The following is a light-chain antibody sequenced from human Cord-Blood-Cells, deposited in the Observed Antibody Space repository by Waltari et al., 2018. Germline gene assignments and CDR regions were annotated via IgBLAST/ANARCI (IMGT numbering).Light chain of an antibody. J-gene: IGKJ3*01. CDR2: GAS. Sequence: EIVMTQSPATPSVSPGERATLPCRASQSVSSNLAWYQQQPGQAPRLLIYGASTRATGIPARFSGSGSGTEFTLTISSLQSEDFAVYYCQQYKNWPPFTFGPGTKVDIK. CDR3: QQYKNWPPFT. V-gene: IGKV3-15*01. CDR1: QSVSSN.